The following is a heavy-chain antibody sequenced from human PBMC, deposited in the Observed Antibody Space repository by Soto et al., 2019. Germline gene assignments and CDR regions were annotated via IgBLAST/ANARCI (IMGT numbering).Heavy chain of an antibody. Sequence: EVQLVESGGALVQPGRSLRLSCAASGFLVSDNYMGWVRQAPGKGLEWVSVVYSGTNTHYADSVKGRFTISRDNSKNTLYLQMNSLRVEDTAVYYCARGYRVEGAYGAGAFFDYWGQGNLVTVSS. V-gene: IGHV3-66*01. J-gene: IGHJ4*02. CDR2: VYSGTNT. D-gene: IGHD1-26*01. CDR3: ARGYRVEGAYGAGAFFDY. CDR1: GFLVSDNY.